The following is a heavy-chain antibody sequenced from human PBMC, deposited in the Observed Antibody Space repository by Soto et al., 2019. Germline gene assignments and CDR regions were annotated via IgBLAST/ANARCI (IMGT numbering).Heavy chain of an antibody. CDR3: AKENYYGSGSYILPPRDFDI. CDR2: ISGSGGST. CDR1: GFTFSSYA. J-gene: IGHJ3*02. Sequence: GGSLRLSCAASGFTFSSYAMSWVRQAPGKGLEWVSAISGSGGSTYYADSVKGRFTISRDNSKNTLYLQMNSLRAEDTAVYYCAKENYYGSGSYILPPRDFDIWGQGTMVTVSS. D-gene: IGHD3-10*01. V-gene: IGHV3-23*01.